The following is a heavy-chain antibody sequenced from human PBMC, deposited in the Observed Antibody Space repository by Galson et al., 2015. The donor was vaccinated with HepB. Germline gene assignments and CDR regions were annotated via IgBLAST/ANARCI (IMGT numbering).Heavy chain of an antibody. CDR1: GGTFSTYT. CDR3: ARDGEASGTYLDY. CDR2: TIPIFDKT. J-gene: IGHJ4*02. D-gene: IGHD1-26*01. V-gene: IGHV1-69*13. Sequence: SVKVSCKASGGTFSTYTTSWVRQAPGQGLEWMGGTIPIFDKTNYAQKFQGRVTITADESTSTVYMELSSLRSDDTAVYYCARDGEASGTYLDYWGQGTLVIVSS.